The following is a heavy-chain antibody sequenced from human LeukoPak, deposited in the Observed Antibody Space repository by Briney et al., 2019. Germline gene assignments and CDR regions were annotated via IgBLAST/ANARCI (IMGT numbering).Heavy chain of an antibody. Sequence: SETLSLTCTVSGYSISSGYYWSWIRQPPGKGLEWIGEINHSGSTNYNPSLKSRVTISVDTSKNQFSLKLSSVTAADTAVYYCARAPTWFGLKDAFDICGQGTMVTVSS. CDR2: INHSGST. V-gene: IGHV4-38-2*02. D-gene: IGHD3-10*01. J-gene: IGHJ3*02. CDR1: GYSISSGYY. CDR3: ARAPTWFGLKDAFDI.